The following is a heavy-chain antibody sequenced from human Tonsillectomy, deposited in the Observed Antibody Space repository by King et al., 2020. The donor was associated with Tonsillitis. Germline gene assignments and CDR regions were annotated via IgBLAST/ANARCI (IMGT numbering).Heavy chain of an antibody. CDR1: GGSISSGTYY. CDR2: IYTSGST. J-gene: IGHJ3*01. Sequence: PLQESGPGLVKPSQTLSLTCTVSGGSISSGTYYWNWIRQPAGKGLEWIGRIYTSGSTKYNPSLKSRVTMSGDTSKNQFSLKLSSVTAADTAVYYCAIEYARTSDAFDV. D-gene: IGHD2-2*01. CDR3: AIEYARTSDAFDV. V-gene: IGHV4-61*02.